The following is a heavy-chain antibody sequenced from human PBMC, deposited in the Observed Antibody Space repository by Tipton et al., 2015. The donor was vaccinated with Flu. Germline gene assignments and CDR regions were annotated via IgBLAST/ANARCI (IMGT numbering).Heavy chain of an antibody. D-gene: IGHD2-15*01. CDR2: VFSSGIT. CDR1: GGSISSYH. V-gene: IGHV4-4*07. J-gene: IGHJ4*02. CDR3: ARGGTNLEYCRGNTCYSPYYFDY. Sequence: TLSLTCTVSGGSISSYHWSWIRQPAGKGLEWIGRVFSSGITNYNPSLKSRVTMSVDTSKNQFSLNLTSVTAADAAVYYCARGGTNLEYCRGNTCYSPYYFDYWGQGTLVTVSS.